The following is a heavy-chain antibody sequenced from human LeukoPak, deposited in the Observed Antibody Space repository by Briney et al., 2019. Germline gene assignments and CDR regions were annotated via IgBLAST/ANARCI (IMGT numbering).Heavy chain of an antibody. D-gene: IGHD3-3*01. CDR1: GFTFSDYY. Sequence: ASVKVSCKASGFTFSDYYMHWVRQAPGQGLEWIGWINPNSGGTSYAQKFEGRVTMTRDTSISTAYMEVSRLTSDDTAVYYCFALDDIWSGLPFDFWGQGALVIVSS. J-gene: IGHJ4*02. CDR3: FALDDIWSGLPFDF. V-gene: IGHV1-2*02. CDR2: INPNSGGT.